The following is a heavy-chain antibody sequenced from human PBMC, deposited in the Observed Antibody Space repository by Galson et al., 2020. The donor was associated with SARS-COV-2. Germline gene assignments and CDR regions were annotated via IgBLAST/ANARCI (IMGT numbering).Heavy chain of an antibody. J-gene: IGHJ4*02. CDR1: GFTFDDYA. V-gene: IGHV3-43D*04. Sequence: GESLKISCAASGFTFDDYAMHWVRQAPGQGLEWVSLISWDGGSTYYADSVKGRFTISRDNSKNSLYLQMNSLRAEDTALYYCAKDRVYYDSSGYTLNDWGQGTLVTVSS. CDR2: ISWDGGST. CDR3: AKDRVYYDSSGYTLND. D-gene: IGHD3-22*01.